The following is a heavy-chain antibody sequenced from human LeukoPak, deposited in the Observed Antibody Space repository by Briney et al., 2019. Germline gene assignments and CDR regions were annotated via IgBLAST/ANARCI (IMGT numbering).Heavy chain of an antibody. V-gene: IGHV3-23*01. CDR2: ISGSTGTT. CDR1: GFTFSSYA. D-gene: IGHD1-14*01. J-gene: IGHJ3*01. Sequence: GGSLRLSCAASGFTFSSYAMSWVRQAPGKGLEWVSGISGSTGTTYYADSVKGRFTISRDNSKNTLYLQMNSLRTEDTAVYYCARPPSTTWLHDAFDLWGQGNMVTVSS. CDR3: ARPPSTTWLHDAFDL.